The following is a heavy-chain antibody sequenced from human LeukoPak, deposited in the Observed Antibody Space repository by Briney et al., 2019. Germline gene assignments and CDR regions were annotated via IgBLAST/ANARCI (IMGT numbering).Heavy chain of an antibody. CDR1: VYSISRGYY. CDR2: FYHSGRN. V-gene: IGHV4-38-2*02. J-gene: IGHJ3*01. Sequence: SEALSLTCTVSVYSISRGYYWGWIGRPPGKGLEGIRRFYHSGRNYYNPSLKSRGTISVDTSKIQFSLKLSYVTAADTAVYYCAMKAVPRARLHDAFDFWGQGTVVSVSS. D-gene: IGHD5-24*01. CDR3: AMKAVPRARLHDAFDF.